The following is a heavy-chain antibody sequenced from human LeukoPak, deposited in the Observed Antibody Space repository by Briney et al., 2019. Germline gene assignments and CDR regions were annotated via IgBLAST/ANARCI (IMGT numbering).Heavy chain of an antibody. Sequence: PEGSLRLSCTASGFKFDDYDMSWVRQVPGKGLEWVSGITWNGDKTGYADSVRGRFAISRDNTKKSLYLQMSSLRAEDTALYYCARDPFCSSSTGYYFEDWFDPWGPGTLVTVSS. D-gene: IGHD2-2*01. CDR2: ITWNGDKT. CDR3: ARDPFCSSSTGYYFEDWFDP. J-gene: IGHJ5*02. CDR1: GFKFDDYD. V-gene: IGHV3-20*04.